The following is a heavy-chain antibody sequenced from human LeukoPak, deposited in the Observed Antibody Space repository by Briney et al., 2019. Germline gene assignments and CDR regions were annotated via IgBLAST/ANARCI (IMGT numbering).Heavy chain of an antibody. CDR1: GGSPSSYY. D-gene: IGHD3-10*01. J-gene: IGHJ4*02. V-gene: IGHV4-59*01. CDR3: ARGRLGGSGSYYNVLDY. Sequence: SETLSLTCTVSGGSPSSYYWSWIRPPPGKGLWWIGYISHSGSTNYNPSLKSRVTISVDTSRNQFSLKLSSVTAADTAVYYCARGRLGGSGSYYNVLDYWGQGTLVTVSS. CDR2: ISHSGST.